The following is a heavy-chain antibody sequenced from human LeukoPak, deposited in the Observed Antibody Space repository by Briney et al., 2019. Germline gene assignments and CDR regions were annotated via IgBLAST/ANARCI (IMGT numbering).Heavy chain of an antibody. J-gene: IGHJ4*02. CDR3: ARDSGSHSPYFDY. D-gene: IGHD1-26*01. CDR1: GGTFSSYA. CDR2: IIPIFGIA. V-gene: IGHV1-69*04. Sequence: SVKVSCKAPGGTFSSYAISWVRQAPGQGLEWMGRIIPIFGIANYAQKFQGRVTITADKSTSTAYMELSSLRSEDTAVYYCARDSGSHSPYFDYWGQGTLVTVSS.